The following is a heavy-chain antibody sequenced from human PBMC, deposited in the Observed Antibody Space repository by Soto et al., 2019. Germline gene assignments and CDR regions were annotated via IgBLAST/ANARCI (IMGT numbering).Heavy chain of an antibody. V-gene: IGHV4-59*01. D-gene: IGHD2-15*01. CDR2: IYYSGST. J-gene: IGHJ6*02. CDR1: GGSISSYY. Sequence: PSETLSVTCTVSGGSISSYYWSWIRKTPGKGLEWIGYIYYSGSTNYNPSLKSRVTISVDTSKNQFSLKLSSVTAADTAVYYCAREGSYKNYYYYGMDVWGQGTTVTV. CDR3: AREGSYKNYYYYGMDV.